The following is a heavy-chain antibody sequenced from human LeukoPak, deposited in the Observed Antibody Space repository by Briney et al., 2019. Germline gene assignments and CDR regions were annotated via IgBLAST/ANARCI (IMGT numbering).Heavy chain of an antibody. CDR1: GGSISSYY. V-gene: IGHV4-39*01. J-gene: IGHJ5*02. D-gene: IGHD2-2*01. CDR3: AGHVFPDIVVVPAAVFLNWFDP. Sequence: NPSETLSLTCTVSGGSISSYYWGWIRQPPGKGLEWIGSIYYSGSTYYNPSLKSRVTISVDTSKNQFSLKLSSVTAADTAVYYCAGHVFPDIVVVPAAVFLNWFDPWGQGTLVTVSS. CDR2: IYYSGST.